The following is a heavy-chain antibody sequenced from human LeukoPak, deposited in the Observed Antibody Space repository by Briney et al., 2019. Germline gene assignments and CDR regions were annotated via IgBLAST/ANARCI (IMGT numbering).Heavy chain of an antibody. CDR1: GFTFSSNA. CDR2: ISGSGGTT. J-gene: IGHJ4*02. V-gene: IGHV3-23*01. D-gene: IGHD5-18*01. CDR3: ARVGGYSYGRTFDY. Sequence: GGSLRLSCAASGFTFSSNAMGWVRQAPGKGLEWVSGISGSGGTTYYADSVKGRFTISRDNSKNTLYLQMNSLGAEDTAVYYCARVGGYSYGRTFDYWGQGTLVTVSS.